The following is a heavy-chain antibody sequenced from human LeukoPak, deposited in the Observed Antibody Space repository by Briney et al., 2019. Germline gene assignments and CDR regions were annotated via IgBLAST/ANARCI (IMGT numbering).Heavy chain of an antibody. Sequence: KPSETLSLTCAVYGGSFSGYYWSWIRQPPGKRLEWIGEINHSGSTNYNPSLKSRVTISVDTSKNQFSLKLSSVTAADTAVYYCARTQTYYDFWSGYSPFDYWGQGTLVTVSS. CDR2: INHSGST. CDR3: ARTQTYYDFWSGYSPFDY. J-gene: IGHJ4*02. D-gene: IGHD3-3*01. CDR1: GGSFSGYY. V-gene: IGHV4-34*01.